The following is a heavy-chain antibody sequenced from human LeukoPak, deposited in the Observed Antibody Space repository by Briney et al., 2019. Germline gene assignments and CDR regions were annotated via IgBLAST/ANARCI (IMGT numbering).Heavy chain of an antibody. D-gene: IGHD6-13*01. J-gene: IGHJ1*01. V-gene: IGHV4-34*01. CDR3: ARGSPRSIAAAGYFQH. Sequence: SETLSPTCAVYGGSFSGYYWSWIRQPPGKGLEWIGEINHSGSTNYNPSLKSRVTISVDTSKNQFSLKLSSVTAADTAVYYCARGSPRSIAAAGYFQHWGQGTLVTVSS. CDR1: GGSFSGYY. CDR2: INHSGST.